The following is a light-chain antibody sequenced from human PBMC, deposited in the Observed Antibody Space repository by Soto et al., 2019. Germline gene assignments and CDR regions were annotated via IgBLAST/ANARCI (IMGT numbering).Light chain of an antibody. V-gene: IGKV3-20*01. CDR2: GAS. J-gene: IGKJ5*01. CDR3: QQYGSPLIT. Sequence: EIGLSVSPNAVSLYKRERATLSCRASQSVSSSYLAWYQQIPGQAPRLLIYGASSRATGIPDRFSGSGSGTDFTLTISRLEPEDFAVYYCQQYGSPLITFGQGTRLEIK. CDR1: QSVSSSY.